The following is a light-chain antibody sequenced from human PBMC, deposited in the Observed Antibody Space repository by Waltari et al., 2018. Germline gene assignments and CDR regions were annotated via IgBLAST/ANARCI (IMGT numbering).Light chain of an antibody. CDR2: WAS. Sequence: DIVMTQSPDSLAVSLGERATINCKSSQSVLYSPNSKNYLAWYQQKPGQPPNLLIYWASTRESGVPARFSGSGSGTDFTLTISSLQAEDVAVYYCHQYYATPWTFGQGTKLEIK. V-gene: IGKV4-1*01. J-gene: IGKJ1*01. CDR3: HQYYATPWT. CDR1: QSVLYSPNSKNY.